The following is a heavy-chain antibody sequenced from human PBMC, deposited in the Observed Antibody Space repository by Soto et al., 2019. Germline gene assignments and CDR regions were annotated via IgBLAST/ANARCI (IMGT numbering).Heavy chain of an antibody. CDR3: AADAWAYAFDI. Sequence: SVKVSCKASGFTFTSSAVQWVRQARGQRLESIGWIVVGSGNTNYAQKFQERVTITRDMSTSTAYMELSSLRSEDTAVYYCAADAWAYAFDIWGQGTMVTVSS. J-gene: IGHJ3*02. D-gene: IGHD3-16*01. CDR2: IVVGSGNT. CDR1: GFTFTSSA. V-gene: IGHV1-58*01.